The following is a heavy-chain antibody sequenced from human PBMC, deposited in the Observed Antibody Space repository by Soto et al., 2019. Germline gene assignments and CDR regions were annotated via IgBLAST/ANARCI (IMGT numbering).Heavy chain of an antibody. J-gene: IGHJ4*02. CDR1: GCIFSGLS. CDR3: AVILGHYDGSGYSEFLYYFDY. V-gene: IGHV3-30-3*01. Sequence: PGGSLRLSCAASGCIFSGLSVHWVRQVPGKGLEWVAIISYDGNTKYYADSVRGRFTISRDNLKNTLYLQMNSLRTDDTAVYYCAVILGHYDGSGYSEFLYYFDYWGQGALVTVSS. D-gene: IGHD3-22*01. CDR2: ISYDGNTK.